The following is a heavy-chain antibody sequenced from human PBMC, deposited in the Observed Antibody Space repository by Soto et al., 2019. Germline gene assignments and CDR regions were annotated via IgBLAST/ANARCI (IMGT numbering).Heavy chain of an antibody. V-gene: IGHV1-69*18. CDR2: TTPISGTR. CDR3: GARDSIDKGAQ. Sequence: QVQLVQSGADVKKPGSSVKVSCKASGGFLSHYSVSWVRQAPGQGLEWMGRTTPISGTRDYAQKFKDRVTITADDSTNTVYMEFNSLRSEDTAVYYCGARDSIDKGAQWGPRTLVTVSS. J-gene: IGHJ4*01. CDR1: GGFLSHYS. D-gene: IGHD3-3*02.